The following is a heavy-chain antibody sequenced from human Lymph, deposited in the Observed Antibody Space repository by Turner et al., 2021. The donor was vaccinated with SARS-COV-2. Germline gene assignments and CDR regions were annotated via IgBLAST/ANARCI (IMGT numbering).Heavy chain of an antibody. D-gene: IGHD6-13*01. J-gene: IGHJ6*02. CDR3: ARDLGTYGMDV. V-gene: IGHV3-53*02. Sequence: EVQLVETGGGLLQPGGSLRLSCAASGISVSRNYMNWVRQAAGKGLEWVSVIYSGGTTYYADSVKGRFTISRDNSKNTLYLQRNSLRVEDTAVYYCARDLGTYGMDVWGQGTTVTVSS. CDR1: GISVSRNY. CDR2: IYSGGTT.